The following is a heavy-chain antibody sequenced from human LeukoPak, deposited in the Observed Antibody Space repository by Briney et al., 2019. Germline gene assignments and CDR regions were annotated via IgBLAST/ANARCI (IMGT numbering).Heavy chain of an antibody. D-gene: IGHD3-22*01. J-gene: IGHJ3*02. CDR3: ARGRSILGSGYSDAFDI. V-gene: IGHV1-2*02. CDR1: GYTFTGYY. Sequence: ASVKVSCKASGYTFTGYYMQWVRQAPGQGLEWMGWINPNSGGTNYAQKFQGRVTMTRDTSISTAYMELSRLRSDDTAVYYCARGRSILGSGYSDAFDIWGQGTMVTVSS. CDR2: INPNSGGT.